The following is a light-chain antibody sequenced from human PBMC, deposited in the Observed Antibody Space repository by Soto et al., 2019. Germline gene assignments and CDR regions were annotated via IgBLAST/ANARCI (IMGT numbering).Light chain of an antibody. CDR1: QSVSSN. CDR3: QQYNNWPRT. J-gene: IGKJ1*01. V-gene: IGKV3-15*01. Sequence: EIVMPQSPATLSVSPGESATLSCRASQSVSSNLAWYQQEPGQAPRLLIYGASTRATGIPARFRGSGSGTEFTLTICSLQSEDFAVYYCQQYNNWPRTFGQGTKVEIK. CDR2: GAS.